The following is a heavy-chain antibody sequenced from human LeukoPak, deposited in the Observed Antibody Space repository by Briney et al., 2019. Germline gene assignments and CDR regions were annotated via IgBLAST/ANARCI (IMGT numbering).Heavy chain of an antibody. CDR1: GFTFSSHS. V-gene: IGHV3-48*02. Sequence: GGSLRLSCAASGFTFSSHSMNCVRQAPGKGLEWISYIRSSSSSIFYADSVKGRFTISTHNARNSLYLQMTSLRDEDTAVYYCARDLNWGFDYWGQGILVTVSS. J-gene: IGHJ4*02. D-gene: IGHD7-27*01. CDR3: ARDLNWGFDY. CDR2: IRSSSSSI.